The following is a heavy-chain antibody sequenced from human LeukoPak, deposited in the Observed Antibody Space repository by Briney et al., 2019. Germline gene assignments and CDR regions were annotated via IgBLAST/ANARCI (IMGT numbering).Heavy chain of an antibody. D-gene: IGHD3/OR15-3a*01. CDR2: IGSSGTYI. CDR3: ARMQLFGLGNYYYYYMDV. Sequence: GGSLRLSCAASGFTFSAYSMNWVRQAPGKGLEWVSYIGSSGTYIYYGDSTKGRFTISRDNAKNSLFLQMDSLSVEDTAVYYCARMQLFGLGNYYYYYMDVWGKGTTVTFSS. J-gene: IGHJ6*03. CDR1: GFTFSAYS. V-gene: IGHV3-21*01.